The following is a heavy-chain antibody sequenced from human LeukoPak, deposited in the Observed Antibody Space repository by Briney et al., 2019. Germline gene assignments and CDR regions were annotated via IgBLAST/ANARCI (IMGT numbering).Heavy chain of an antibody. CDR1: GFTFSSYA. CDR2: ISGSGGTT. V-gene: IGHV3-23*01. J-gene: IGHJ4*02. CDR3: AKENPRIAARISDY. Sequence: QPGGSLRLSCAASGFTFSSYAMTWFRQAPGKGLEWVSTISGSGGTTYYADSVKGRFTISRDNSKNTLFLQMNSLRAEDTAVYYCAKENPRIAARISDYWGQGTLVTVSS. D-gene: IGHD6-6*01.